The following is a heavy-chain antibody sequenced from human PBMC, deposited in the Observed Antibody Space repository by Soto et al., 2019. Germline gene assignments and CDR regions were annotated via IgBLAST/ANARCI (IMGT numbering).Heavy chain of an antibody. V-gene: IGHV1-69*12. CDR3: ARGMVRFLDSLGVDV. CDR1: GGTFSNYA. CDR2: IIPIFGTA. Sequence: QVQLVQSGAEVKKPGSSVKVSCKASGGTFSNYAMSWVRQAPGQGLEWMGGIIPIFGTANYAQKFQGRVTITADESTSAAYMELSSLRSEDTAVYYCARGMVRFLDSLGVDVWGQGTTVTVSS. D-gene: IGHD3-3*01. J-gene: IGHJ6*02.